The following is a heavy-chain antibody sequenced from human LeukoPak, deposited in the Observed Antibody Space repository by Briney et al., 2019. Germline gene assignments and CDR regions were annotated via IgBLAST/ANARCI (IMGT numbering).Heavy chain of an antibody. V-gene: IGHV3-21*01. D-gene: IGHD3-22*01. Sequence: GGSLRLSCAASGFTFSSYSMNWVRQAPGKGLEWVSSISSSSSYIYYADSVKGRFTISRDNAKNSLYLQMNSLRAEDTAVYYCARDRSYYYDSRGLDAFDIWGQGTMVTVSS. CDR1: GFTFSSYS. CDR2: ISSSSSYI. CDR3: ARDRSYYYDSRGLDAFDI. J-gene: IGHJ3*02.